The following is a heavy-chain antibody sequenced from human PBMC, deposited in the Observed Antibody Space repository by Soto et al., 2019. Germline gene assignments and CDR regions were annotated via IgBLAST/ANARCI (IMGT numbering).Heavy chain of an antibody. Sequence: SETLSLTCTVSGGSISSGGYYWSWIRQHPGKGLEWIGYIYYSGSTYYNPSLKSRVTISVDTSKNQFSLKLSSVTAADTAVYYCERVGGYGMDVWGQGTTVTVSS. D-gene: IGHD3-10*01. J-gene: IGHJ6*02. CDR2: IYYSGST. V-gene: IGHV4-31*03. CDR1: GGSISSGGYY. CDR3: ERVGGYGMDV.